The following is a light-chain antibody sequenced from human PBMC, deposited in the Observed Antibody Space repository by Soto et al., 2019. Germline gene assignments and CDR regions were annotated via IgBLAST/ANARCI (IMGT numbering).Light chain of an antibody. CDR3: SSYAGSNNLHVL. CDR2: EVS. V-gene: IGLV2-14*01. CDR1: SSDVGNYKY. Sequence: QSVLTQPASVSGSPGQSITISCTGTSSDVGNYKYVSWYQQHPGKAPKLMIYEVSNRPSGVSNRFSGSKSGNTASLTISGLQAEDEADYYCSSYAGSNNLHVLFGGGTKVTVL. J-gene: IGLJ2*01.